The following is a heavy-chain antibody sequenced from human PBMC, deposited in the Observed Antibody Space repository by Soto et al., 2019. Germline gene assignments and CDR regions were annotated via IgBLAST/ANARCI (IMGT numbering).Heavy chain of an antibody. CDR2: SSPRGDTI. CDR1: GFSLANYP. CDR3: AKGPHTNVGWPYYFES. D-gene: IGHD6-19*01. Sequence: GGSLRLSCVASGFSLANYPMNWVRQTPGKGLEWISYSSPRGDTIYHADSVEGRFTISRDNARNSLSLHMSSLRGEDSALYYCAKGPHTNVGWPYYFESWGQGVPVTVSS. J-gene: IGHJ4*02. V-gene: IGHV3-48*01.